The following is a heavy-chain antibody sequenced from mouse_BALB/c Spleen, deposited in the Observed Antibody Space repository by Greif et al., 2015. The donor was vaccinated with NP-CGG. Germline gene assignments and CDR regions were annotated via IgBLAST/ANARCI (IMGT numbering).Heavy chain of an antibody. J-gene: IGHJ4*01. Sequence: VQLQQSGPGLVQPSQSLSITCTVFGFSLTSYGVHWVRQSPGKGLEWLGVIWSGGSTDYNAAFISRLSISKDNSKSQVFFKMNSPQANDTAIYYCARKTHYGYGAMDYWGQGTSVTVSS. V-gene: IGHV2-2*02. CDR2: IWSGGST. D-gene: IGHD1-2*01. CDR1: GFSLTSYG. CDR3: ARKTHYGYGAMDY.